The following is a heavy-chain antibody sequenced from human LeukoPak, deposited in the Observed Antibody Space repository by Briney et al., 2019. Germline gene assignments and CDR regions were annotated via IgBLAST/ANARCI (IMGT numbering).Heavy chain of an antibody. Sequence: PGRSLRLSCAASGFTFSSYGMHWVRQAPGKGLEWVAVISYDGSNKYYADSVKGQFTISRDNSKNTLYLQMNSLRAEDTAVYYCAKGHYYDSSGYSPFDYWGQGTLVTVSS. D-gene: IGHD3-22*01. CDR2: ISYDGSNK. CDR1: GFTFSSYG. J-gene: IGHJ4*02. V-gene: IGHV3-30*18. CDR3: AKGHYYDSSGYSPFDY.